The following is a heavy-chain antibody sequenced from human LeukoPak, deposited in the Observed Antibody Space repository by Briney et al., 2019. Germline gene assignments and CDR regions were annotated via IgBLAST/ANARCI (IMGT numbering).Heavy chain of an antibody. D-gene: IGHD6-13*01. CDR3: ARGGQSSWYRRVYPYYFDY. Sequence: SETLSLTCTVSGGSISSSSYYWGWIRQPPGKGLEWIGSIYYSGSTYYNPSLKSRVTISVDTSKNQFSLKLSSVTAADTAVYYCARGGQSSWYRRVYPYYFDYWGQGTLVTVSS. CDR1: GGSISSSSYY. V-gene: IGHV4-39*07. J-gene: IGHJ4*02. CDR2: IYYSGST.